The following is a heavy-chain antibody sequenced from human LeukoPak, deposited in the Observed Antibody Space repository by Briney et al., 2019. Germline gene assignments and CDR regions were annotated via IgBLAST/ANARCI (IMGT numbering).Heavy chain of an antibody. CDR3: ATGYSSTWYYFDY. Sequence: PSETLSLTCTVSGDSISSYYWSWIRQPPGKGLEWIGYIYHSGSTNYNPSLESRVPISADTSKDQFSLKLASVTAADTAVYYCATGYSSTWYYFDYWGQGTLVTVSS. CDR2: IYHSGST. V-gene: IGHV4-59*01. J-gene: IGHJ4*02. CDR1: GDSISSYY. D-gene: IGHD6-13*01.